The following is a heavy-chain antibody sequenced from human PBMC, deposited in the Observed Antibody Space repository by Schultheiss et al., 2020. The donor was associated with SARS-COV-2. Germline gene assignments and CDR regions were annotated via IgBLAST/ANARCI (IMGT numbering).Heavy chain of an antibody. CDR1: GGSISSYY. V-gene: IGHV5-51*01. CDR3: ASNGRPIYGSGSYYFDY. J-gene: IGHJ4*02. D-gene: IGHD3-10*01. Sequence: GGSLRLSCTVSGGSISSYYWSWIRQPPGKGLEWMGIIYPGDSDTRYSPSFQGQVTISADKSISTAYLQWSSLKASDTAMYYCASNGRPIYGSGSYYFDYWGQGTLVTVSS. CDR2: IYPGDSDT.